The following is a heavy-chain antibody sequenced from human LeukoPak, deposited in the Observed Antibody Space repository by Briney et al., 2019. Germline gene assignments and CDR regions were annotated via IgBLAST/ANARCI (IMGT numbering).Heavy chain of an antibody. CDR2: IYYSGST. CDR3: ASIAARVYYFDY. V-gene: IGHV4-31*03. J-gene: IGHJ4*02. Sequence: TLSLTCTVSGGSISSGGYYWSWIRQHPGTGLEWIGYIYYSGSTYYNPSLKSRVTISVDTSKNQFSLKLSSVTAADTAVYYCASIAARVYYFDYWGQGTLVTVSS. CDR1: GGSISSGGYY. D-gene: IGHD6-6*01.